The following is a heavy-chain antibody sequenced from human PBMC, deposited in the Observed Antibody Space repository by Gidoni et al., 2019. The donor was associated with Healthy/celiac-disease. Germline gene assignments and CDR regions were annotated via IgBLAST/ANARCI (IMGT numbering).Heavy chain of an antibody. Sequence: QVQLVESGGGLVKPGGSLSLSCAASGFTFSYYYMSWSRQAPGKGLEWVSYISSSGSTIYYADSVKGRFTIYRDNAKNSMYLQMNSLRAEDTAVYYCARDSPQVGYSKTYYYYGMDVWGQGTTVTVSS. CDR1: GFTFSYYY. J-gene: IGHJ6*02. CDR2: ISSSGSTI. V-gene: IGHV3-11*01. D-gene: IGHD4-4*01. CDR3: ARDSPQVGYSKTYYYYGMDV.